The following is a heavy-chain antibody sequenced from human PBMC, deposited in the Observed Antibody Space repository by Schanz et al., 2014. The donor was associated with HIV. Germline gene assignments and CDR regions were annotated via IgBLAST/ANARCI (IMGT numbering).Heavy chain of an antibody. CDR3: AKGSSLWSFYYGMDV. J-gene: IGHJ6*02. V-gene: IGHV3-30*18. CDR1: GFTFSSYG. CDR2: ISYDGSNK. D-gene: IGHD3-10*01. Sequence: QVQLVQTGGGLIQPGGSLRLSCAASGFTFSSYGMHWVRQAPGKGLEWVAVISYDGSNKYYADSVKGRFTISRDNSKNTLYLQMNSLRAEDTAVYYCAKGSSLWSFYYGMDVWGQGTTVTVSS.